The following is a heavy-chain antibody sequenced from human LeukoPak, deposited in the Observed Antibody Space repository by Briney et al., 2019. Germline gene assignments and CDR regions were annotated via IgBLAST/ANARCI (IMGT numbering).Heavy chain of an antibody. Sequence: PGGSLRLSCAASGLTLGTFPMSRVRQAPGKGLEWVSVISSSGAITYYADSVRGRFTISRDNSKNTLDLQMNSLRVEDTAVYYCAKERLVGVKGIDYWGQGTLVTVSS. V-gene: IGHV3-23*01. D-gene: IGHD1-26*01. J-gene: IGHJ4*02. CDR1: GLTLGTFP. CDR2: ISSSGAIT. CDR3: AKERLVGVKGIDY.